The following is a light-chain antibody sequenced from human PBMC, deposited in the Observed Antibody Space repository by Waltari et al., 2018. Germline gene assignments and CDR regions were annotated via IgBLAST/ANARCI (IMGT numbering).Light chain of an antibody. CDR2: DAS. Sequence: EIVMTQSPATLSVSPGERATLSCRASQSVNNNLAWYQQKPGQAPRLLIYDASTVATGSPARFSGSGSGTEFTLTISSLQSEDLGVYHCQQYDEWPLTGGGGTKVEIK. V-gene: IGKV3-15*01. J-gene: IGKJ4*01. CDR3: QQYDEWPLT. CDR1: QSVNNN.